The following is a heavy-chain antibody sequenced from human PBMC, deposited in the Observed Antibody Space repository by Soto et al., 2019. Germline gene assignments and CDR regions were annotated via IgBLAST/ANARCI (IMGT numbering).Heavy chain of an antibody. J-gene: IGHJ4*02. Sequence: PGGSLRLSCAASGFTFSSYGMSWVRQAPGKGLEWVSYISSSSSTIYYADSVKGRFTISRDNAKNSLYLQMNSLRAEDTAVYYCARFAVGATFDYWGQGTLVTVS. D-gene: IGHD1-26*01. V-gene: IGHV3-48*01. CDR1: GFTFSSYG. CDR2: ISSSSSTI. CDR3: ARFAVGATFDY.